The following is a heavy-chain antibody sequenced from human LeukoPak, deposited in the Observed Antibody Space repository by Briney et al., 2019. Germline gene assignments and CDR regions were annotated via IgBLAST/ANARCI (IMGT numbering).Heavy chain of an antibody. CDR3: ARAPNYDFWSVYDI. D-gene: IGHD3-3*01. CDR1: GYTFTSYG. CDR2: ISAYNGNT. J-gene: IGHJ3*02. Sequence: ASVKVSCKASGYTFTSYGISWVRQAPGQGLEWMGWISAYNGNTNYAQKLQGRVTMTTDTSTSTAYMELRSLRSDDTAVYYCARAPNYDFWSVYDIWGQGTLVTVSS. V-gene: IGHV1-18*01.